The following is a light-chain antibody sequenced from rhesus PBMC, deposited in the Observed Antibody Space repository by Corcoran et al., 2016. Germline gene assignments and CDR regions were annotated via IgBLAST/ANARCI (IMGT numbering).Light chain of an antibody. CDR2: KAS. CDR3: LQSKNSPWT. Sequence: DIVLTQSPASLAVSPGQRATITCRASESVSFFGINLIHWSQQKQGQHPKPLIYKASNKDTGGPARFSGRGSGTDFTLTINPVEADDAADYYCLQSKNSPWTFGQGTKVEIK. J-gene: IGKJ1*01. V-gene: IGKV7-13*01. CDR1: ESVSFFGINL.